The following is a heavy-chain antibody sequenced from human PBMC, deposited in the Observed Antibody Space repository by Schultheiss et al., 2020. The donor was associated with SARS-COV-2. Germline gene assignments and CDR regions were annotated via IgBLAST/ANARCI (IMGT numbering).Heavy chain of an antibody. Sequence: GGSLRLSCAASGFTFSSYWMHWVRQAPGKGLVWVSRINSDESSTTYADSVKGRFTISRDNAKNTLYLQMNSLRAEDTAVYYCARVGCSGGSCTDFDYWGQGTLVTVSS. CDR1: GFTFSSYW. D-gene: IGHD2-15*01. J-gene: IGHJ4*02. V-gene: IGHV3-74*01. CDR3: ARVGCSGGSCTDFDY. CDR2: INSDESST.